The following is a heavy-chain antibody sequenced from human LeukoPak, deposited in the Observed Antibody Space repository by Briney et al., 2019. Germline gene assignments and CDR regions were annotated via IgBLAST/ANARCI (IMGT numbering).Heavy chain of an antibody. Sequence: ASVKVSCKASGYTFTSYGISWVRQAPGQGLEWMGWISAYNGNTNYAQKLQGRVTMTTDTSTSTAYMELRSLRSDDTAVYYCVRVGIAAAGTIDVDYWGQGTLVTVSS. D-gene: IGHD6-13*01. V-gene: IGHV1-18*01. CDR2: ISAYNGNT. J-gene: IGHJ4*02. CDR1: GYTFTSYG. CDR3: VRVGIAAAGTIDVDY.